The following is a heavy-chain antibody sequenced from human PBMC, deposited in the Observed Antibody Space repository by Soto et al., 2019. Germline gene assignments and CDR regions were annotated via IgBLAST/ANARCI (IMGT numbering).Heavy chain of an antibody. D-gene: IGHD6-6*01. CDR3: SKDQTRMAASGLFDY. CDR2: ISYDGSNE. V-gene: IGHV3-30*18. Sequence: QVQLVESGGGVVQPGRSLRLSCAASGFTFSTYGMHWVRQAPGKGLEWVAVISYDGSNEYYADSVKGRFTISRDNSKNTLSLQMNRLRAEDTAVYYCSKDQTRMAASGLFDYWGQGTLVTVSS. CDR1: GFTFSTYG. J-gene: IGHJ4*02.